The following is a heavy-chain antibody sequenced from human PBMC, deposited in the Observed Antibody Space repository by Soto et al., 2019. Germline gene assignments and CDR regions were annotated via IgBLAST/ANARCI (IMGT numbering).Heavy chain of an antibody. CDR3: ARDGYGSGSYYYFDY. CDR2: IYYSGST. D-gene: IGHD3-10*01. V-gene: IGHV4-31*03. J-gene: IGHJ4*02. CDR1: GGSISSGGYY. Sequence: SETLSLTCTVSGGSISSGGYYWSWIRQHPGKGLEWIGYIYYSGSTYYNPSLKSRVTISVDTSKNQFSLKLSSVTAADTAVYYCARDGYGSGSYYYFDYWGQGNLVTVS.